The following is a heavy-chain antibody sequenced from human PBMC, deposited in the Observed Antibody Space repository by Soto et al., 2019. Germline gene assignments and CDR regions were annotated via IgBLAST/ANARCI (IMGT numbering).Heavy chain of an antibody. D-gene: IGHD6-19*01. CDR3: ARDCAVAGTCYFDY. Sequence: SVKVSCKASGGTFSSYAISWVRQAPGQGLEWMGGIIPIFGTANYAQKFQGRVTITADESTSTAYMELSSLRSEDTAVYYCARDCAVAGTCYFDYWGQGTLVTVSS. V-gene: IGHV1-69*13. J-gene: IGHJ4*02. CDR2: IIPIFGTA. CDR1: GGTFSSYA.